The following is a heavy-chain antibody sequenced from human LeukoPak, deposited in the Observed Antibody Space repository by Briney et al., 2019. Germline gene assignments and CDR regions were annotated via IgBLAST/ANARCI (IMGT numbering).Heavy chain of an antibody. Sequence: SETLSLNCTVSGGSISSYYWSWNRQPAGKGLEWIGRIYTSGSTNYNPSLKSRVTMSVDTSKNQFSLKLSSVTAADTAVYYCARGLYYDILTGLLEGWFDPWGQGTLVTVSS. CDR3: ARGLYYDILTGLLEGWFDP. V-gene: IGHV4-4*07. CDR2: IYTSGST. D-gene: IGHD3-9*01. J-gene: IGHJ5*02. CDR1: GGSISSYY.